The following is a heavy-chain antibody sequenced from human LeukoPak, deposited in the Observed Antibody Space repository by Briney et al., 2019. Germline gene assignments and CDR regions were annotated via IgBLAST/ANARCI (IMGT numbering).Heavy chain of an antibody. V-gene: IGHV3-23*01. J-gene: IGHJ4*02. Sequence: GGSLRLSCAASGFTFSSYAMNWVRQAPGKGLEWVSAISGSGDSTYYADSVKGRFTISRDNSKNTLYLQMNSLRAEDTAVYYCAKAHLRFDSSSGPGYWGQGTLVTVSS. CDR2: ISGSGDST. CDR1: GFTFSSYA. D-gene: IGHD3-22*01. CDR3: AKAHLRFDSSSGPGY.